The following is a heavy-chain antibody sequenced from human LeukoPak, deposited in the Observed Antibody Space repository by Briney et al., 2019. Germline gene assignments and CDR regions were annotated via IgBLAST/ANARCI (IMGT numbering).Heavy chain of an antibody. CDR2: ISSSSSYI. CDR3: ARSRDGGGYARWFDP. CDR1: GFTFSSYS. Sequence: GGSLRLSCAASGFTFSSYSMNWVRQAPGKGLEWVSSISSSSSYIYYADSVKGRFTISRDNAKNSLYLQMNSLRAEDTALYYCARSRDGGGYARWFDPWGQGTLVTVSS. V-gene: IGHV3-21*04. J-gene: IGHJ5*02. D-gene: IGHD5-24*01.